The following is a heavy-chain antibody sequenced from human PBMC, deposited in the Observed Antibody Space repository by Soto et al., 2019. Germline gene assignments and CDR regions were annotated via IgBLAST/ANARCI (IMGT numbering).Heavy chain of an antibody. CDR1: GFTFSSYA. V-gene: IGHV3-30-3*01. CDR2: ISYDGNNK. D-gene: IGHD4-17*01. CDR3: ARAPTTVTAAYHFDF. J-gene: IGHJ4*02. Sequence: QVQLVESGGGVVQPGRSLRLSCAASGFTFSSYAMHWVRQAPGKGLEWVAVISYDGNNKYYADSVKGRFTIPRYNSKNTLYLQMNRLRADDTAVYYWARAPTTVTAAYHFDFWGQGTLVTVSS.